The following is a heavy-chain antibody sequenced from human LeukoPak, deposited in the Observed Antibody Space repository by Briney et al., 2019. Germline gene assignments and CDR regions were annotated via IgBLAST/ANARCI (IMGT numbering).Heavy chain of an antibody. CDR1: AFIFNNAW. D-gene: IGHD3-22*01. V-gene: IGHV3-21*01. CDR2: ISSSSSYI. CDR3: ARDGNDSSGYSTPRAFDI. Sequence: GGSLRLSCATSAFIFNNAWMSWVRQAPGKGLEWVSSISSSSSYIYYADSVKGRFTISRDNAKNSLYLQMNSLRAEDTAVYYCARDGNDSSGYSTPRAFDIWGQGTMVTVSS. J-gene: IGHJ3*02.